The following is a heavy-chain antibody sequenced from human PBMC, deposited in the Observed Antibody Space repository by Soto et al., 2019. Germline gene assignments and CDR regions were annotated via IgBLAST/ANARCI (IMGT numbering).Heavy chain of an antibody. V-gene: IGHV4-59*01. CDR3: ARVGEYSSSFYYFDY. CDR2: IYYSGST. Sequence: PSETLSLTCTVSGGSISSYYWSWIRQPPGKGLEWIGYIYYSGSTNYNPSLKSRVTISVDTSKNQFSLKLSSVTAADTAVYYCARVGEYSSSFYYFDYCGQGTLVTVFS. D-gene: IGHD6-6*01. J-gene: IGHJ4*02. CDR1: GGSISSYY.